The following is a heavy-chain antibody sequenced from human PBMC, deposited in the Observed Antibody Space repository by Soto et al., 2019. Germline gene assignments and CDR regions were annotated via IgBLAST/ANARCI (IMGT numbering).Heavy chain of an antibody. CDR2: IWYDGSNK. CDR1: GFTFSSYG. CDR3: ARDPAYDYYYLWESYRSTGAFDI. Sequence: PGGSLRLSCAASGFTFSSYGMHWVRQAPGKGQEWVAVIWYDGSNKYYADSVKGRFTISRDNSKNTLYLQMNSLRAEDTAVYYCARDPAYDYYYLWESYRSTGAFDIWGQGTMVTDSS. J-gene: IGHJ3*02. V-gene: IGHV3-33*01. D-gene: IGHD3-16*02.